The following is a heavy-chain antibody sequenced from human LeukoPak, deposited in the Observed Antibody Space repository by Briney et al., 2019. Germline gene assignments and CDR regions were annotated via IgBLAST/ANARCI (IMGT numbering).Heavy chain of an antibody. CDR2: FDPEDGET. V-gene: IGHV1-24*01. CDR1: GYTLTELS. J-gene: IGHJ6*02. CDR3: ATVVSGSYLDYYYYGMDV. Sequence: ASVKVSCKVSGYTLTELSMHWVRQAPGKGLEWMGGFDPEDGETIYAQKFQGRVTMTEDTSTGTAYMELSSLRSEDTAVYYCATVVSGSYLDYYYYGMDVWGQGTTVTVSS. D-gene: IGHD1-26*01.